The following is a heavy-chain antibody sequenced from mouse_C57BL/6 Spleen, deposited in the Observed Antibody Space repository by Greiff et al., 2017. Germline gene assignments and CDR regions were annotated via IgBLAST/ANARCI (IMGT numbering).Heavy chain of an antibody. D-gene: IGHD2-1*01. Sequence: EVQLQQSGPELVKPGASVKMSCKASGYTFTDYNMHWVKQSHGKSLEWIGYINPNNGGTSYNQKFKGKATLTVNKSSSTAYMELRSLTSEDSAVYYCGRDYYGNPWFAYWGQGTLVTVSA. CDR1: GYTFTDYN. J-gene: IGHJ3*01. CDR3: GRDYYGNPWFAY. V-gene: IGHV1-22*01. CDR2: INPNNGGT.